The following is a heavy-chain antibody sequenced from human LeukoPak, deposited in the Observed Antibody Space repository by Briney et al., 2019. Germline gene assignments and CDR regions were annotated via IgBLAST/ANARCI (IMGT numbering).Heavy chain of an antibody. CDR2: IIPIFGIA. Sequence: SVKVSCKASGGTFSSYAISWVRQAPGQRLEWMGRIIPIFGIANYAQKFQGRVTITADKSTSTAYMELSSLRSEDTAVYYCASRYCGGDCYPTRHLDIWGQWTMVTVSS. D-gene: IGHD2-21*02. CDR1: GGTFSSYA. CDR3: ASRYCGGDCYPTRHLDI. V-gene: IGHV1-69*04. J-gene: IGHJ3*02.